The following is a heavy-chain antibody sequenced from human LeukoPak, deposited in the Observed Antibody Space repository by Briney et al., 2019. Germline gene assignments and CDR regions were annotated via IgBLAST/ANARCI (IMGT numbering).Heavy chain of an antibody. CDR1: GFTFSSAW. D-gene: IGHD6-19*01. V-gene: IGHV3-15*01. J-gene: IGHJ4*02. CDR2: IKSKTDGGTT. CDR3: TTVGSSGCDN. Sequence: GGSLRLSCAASGFTFSSAWMSWVRQAPGQGLEWVGRIKSKTDGGTTDYAAPVKGRFTISRDDSENPLYVQMNSLKTEDTAVYYCTTVGSSGCDNWGQGTLVTVSS.